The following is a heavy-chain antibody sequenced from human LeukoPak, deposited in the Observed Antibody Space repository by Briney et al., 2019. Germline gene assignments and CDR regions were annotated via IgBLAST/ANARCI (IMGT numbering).Heavy chain of an antibody. Sequence: GASVKVSCKASGGTFSSYAISWVRQAPGQGLEWMGGIIPIFGTANYAQKFQGRVTITTDESTSTAYMELSSLRSEDTALYYCARDRGRETYYDFWSGYSSGGHHWFDPWGQGTLVTVSS. V-gene: IGHV1-69*05. CDR2: IIPIFGTA. J-gene: IGHJ5*02. D-gene: IGHD3-3*01. CDR3: ARDRGRETYYDFWSGYSSGGHHWFDP. CDR1: GGTFSSYA.